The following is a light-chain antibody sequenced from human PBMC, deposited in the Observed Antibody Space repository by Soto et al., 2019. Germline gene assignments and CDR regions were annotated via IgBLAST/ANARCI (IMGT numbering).Light chain of an antibody. CDR1: SGHSNYA. CDR3: QTWGTGIWV. J-gene: IGLJ3*02. CDR2: LNNDGSH. Sequence: QSVLTQSPSASASLGASVKLTCTLSSGHSNYAIAWHQQQPEKGPRYLMKLNNDGSHTKGDGIPDRFSGSSSGAERYLTISSLQSEDEADYYCQTWGTGIWVFGGGTKVTVL. V-gene: IGLV4-69*01.